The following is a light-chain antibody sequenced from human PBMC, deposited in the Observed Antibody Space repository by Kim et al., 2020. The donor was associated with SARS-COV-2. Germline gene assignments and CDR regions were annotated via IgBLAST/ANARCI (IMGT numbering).Light chain of an antibody. CDR3: GTWDSSLSAVV. V-gene: IGLV1-51*01. Sequence: GQQVTISCSGSSSNIGNNFVSWYQHLPATAPKLLIYDNNKRPSGIPDRFSGSKSGTSATLGITGLQTGDEADFYCGTWDSSLSAVVFGGGTKLTVL. J-gene: IGLJ3*02. CDR1: SSNIGNNF. CDR2: DNN.